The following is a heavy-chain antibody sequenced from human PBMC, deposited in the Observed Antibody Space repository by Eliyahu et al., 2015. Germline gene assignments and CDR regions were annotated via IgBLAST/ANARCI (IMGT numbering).Heavy chain of an antibody. CDR3: AKYGRADPD. D-gene: IGHD3-10*01. J-gene: IGHJ4*02. CDR1: GFTFINYG. V-gene: IGHV3-23*01. CDR2: ITTSGAYT. Sequence: EVQLLESGGGLVQPGGSLRLSCAASGFTFINYGMAWVRQAPGKGLEWVSSITTSGAYTHYADSVKGRFTISRDNSKSTLYLQMNSLRAEDTALYYCAKYGRADPDWGQGTLVTVSS.